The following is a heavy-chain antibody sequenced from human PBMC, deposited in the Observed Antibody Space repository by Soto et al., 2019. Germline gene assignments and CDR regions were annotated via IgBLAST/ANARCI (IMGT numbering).Heavy chain of an antibody. CDR2: FDPEDGET. D-gene: IGHD4-17*01. V-gene: IGHV1-24*01. CDR3: ATVPRRVSGYGDPFDY. Sequence: SVNVSWKVSGYTLSVLSMHWVRQAPGKGLEWMGGFDPEDGETIYAQKFQGRVTMTEDTSTDTAYMELSSLRSEDTAVYYCATVPRRVSGYGDPFDYWGQGTLVTVSS. CDR1: GYTLSVLS. J-gene: IGHJ4*02.